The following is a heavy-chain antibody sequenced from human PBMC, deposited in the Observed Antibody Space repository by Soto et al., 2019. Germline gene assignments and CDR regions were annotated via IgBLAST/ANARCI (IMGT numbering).Heavy chain of an antibody. CDR1: GFAFNTYV. D-gene: IGHD1-7*01. Sequence: EVQLLESGGGLVQPGGSLRLSSAACGFAFNTYVMNWVRQAPGKGLEWVSTISYSADKTHYADSVKGRFTISRDNSRDTLFLQMNSMRADDAAVYYCARRARTATTNWGAFDVWGQGTMVTVSS. CDR2: ISYSADKT. J-gene: IGHJ3*01. CDR3: ARRARTATTNWGAFDV. V-gene: IGHV3-23*01.